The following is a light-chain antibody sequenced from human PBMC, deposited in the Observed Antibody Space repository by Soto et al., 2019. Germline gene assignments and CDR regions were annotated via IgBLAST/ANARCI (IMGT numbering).Light chain of an antibody. Sequence: QSVLTQPASVSGTPGQSITISCTGSNSDVGIYDFVSWYQHHPGRAPKLIVSEVSHRPSGVSNRFSGSKSGNTASLTISGLQAEDEADYYCISYTSDDVLYVFGTGTKLTVL. CDR3: ISYTSDDVLYV. J-gene: IGLJ1*01. CDR2: EVS. CDR1: NSDVGIYDF. V-gene: IGLV2-14*01.